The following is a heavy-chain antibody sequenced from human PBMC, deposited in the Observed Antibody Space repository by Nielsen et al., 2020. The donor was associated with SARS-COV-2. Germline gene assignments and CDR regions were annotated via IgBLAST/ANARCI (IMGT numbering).Heavy chain of an antibody. J-gene: IGHJ4*02. D-gene: IGHD3-22*01. CDR3: ARDRAMIVVLDY. CDR2: ISGSGGST. CDR1: GFTFSSYA. V-gene: IGHV3-23*01. Sequence: GGSLRLSCAASGFTFSSYAMSWVRQAPGKGLEWVSAISGSGGSTYYADSVKGRFTISRDNSKNTLYLQMNSLRAEDTAVYYCARDRAMIVVLDYWGQGTLVTVSS.